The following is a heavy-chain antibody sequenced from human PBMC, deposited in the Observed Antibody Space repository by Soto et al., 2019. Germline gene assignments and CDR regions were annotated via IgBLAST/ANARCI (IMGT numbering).Heavy chain of an antibody. J-gene: IGHJ4*02. Sequence: QMQLVQSGPEVKKPGTSVKVSCKASGFTFTSSAVQWVRQARGQRLEWIGWIVVGSGNTNYAQKFQERVTITRDMSTSTAYMELCSLRSEDTALYYCAAPDPYYYDSSGYYYGRIWGQGTLVTVSS. D-gene: IGHD3-22*01. CDR3: AAPDPYYYDSSGYYYGRI. V-gene: IGHV1-58*01. CDR2: IVVGSGNT. CDR1: GFTFTSSA.